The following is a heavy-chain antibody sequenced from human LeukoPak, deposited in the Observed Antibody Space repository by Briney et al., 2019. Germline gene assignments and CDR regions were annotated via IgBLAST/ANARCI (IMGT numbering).Heavy chain of an antibody. Sequence: GGSLRLSCAASGFTFSSYWMSWVRQAPGKGLEWVSSISSNAAYIYYADSLKGRFTISRDNAKDSLYLQMNSLRAEETAVYYCAREAGRYSSNIDWFDPWGQGTLVTVSS. CDR2: ISSNAAYI. V-gene: IGHV3-21*01. J-gene: IGHJ5*02. CDR1: GFTFSSYW. D-gene: IGHD6-19*01. CDR3: AREAGRYSSNIDWFDP.